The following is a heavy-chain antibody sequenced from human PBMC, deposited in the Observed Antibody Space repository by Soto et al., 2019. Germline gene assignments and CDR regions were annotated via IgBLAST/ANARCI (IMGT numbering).Heavy chain of an antibody. CDR1: GDSISTYNHY. V-gene: IGHV3-23*01. D-gene: IGHD1-7*01. CDR3: AKETGTLTIFDY. Sequence: ETLSLTCTLSGDSISTYNHYWGWIRQPPGKGLEWVSAISGSGGSTYYADSVKGRFTISRDNSKNTLYLQMNSLRAEDTAVYYCAKETGTLTIFDYWGQGTLVTVSS. CDR2: ISGSGGST. J-gene: IGHJ4*02.